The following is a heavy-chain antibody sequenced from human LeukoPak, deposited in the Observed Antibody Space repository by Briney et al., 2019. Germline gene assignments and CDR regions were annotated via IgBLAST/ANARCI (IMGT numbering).Heavy chain of an antibody. CDR2: IGNDGRDQ. Sequence: GGSLRLSCAASGFTFSGHAMHWVRQTRGEGLEWVAIIGNDGRDQHYSESVKGRFTISRDNSKNTLFLQLNSLRPEDTALYLCARDLMWGFDYWGQGTLVTVSS. J-gene: IGHJ4*02. CDR3: ARDLMWGFDY. CDR1: GFTFSGHA. D-gene: IGHD7-27*01. V-gene: IGHV3-30*02.